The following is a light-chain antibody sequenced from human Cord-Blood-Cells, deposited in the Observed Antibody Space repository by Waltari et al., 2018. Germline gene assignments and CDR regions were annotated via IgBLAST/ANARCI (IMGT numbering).Light chain of an antibody. J-gene: IGKJ2*03. CDR3: QQRSNWPRS. V-gene: IGKV3-11*01. Sequence: EIVLTQSPATLSLSPGERATLSCRASQSVSSYLAWYQQKPGQAPRLLIYDASNRATGIPARFSGSASGTDFTLTISSLEPEDLAVYYCQQRSNWPRSFGQGTKLEIK. CDR2: DAS. CDR1: QSVSSY.